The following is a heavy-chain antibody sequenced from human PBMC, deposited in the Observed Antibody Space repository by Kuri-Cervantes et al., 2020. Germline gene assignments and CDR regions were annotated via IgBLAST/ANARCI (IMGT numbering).Heavy chain of an antibody. Sequence: GESLKISCAASGFNFNEYYMSWVRQAPGKGLEWISYITNSGSPTISYADSVKGRFTVSRDNAKNTLYLQMNSLRAEDTAVYYCARGIGYCSSTSCPPYYYYMDVWGKGTTVTVSS. J-gene: IGHJ6*03. CDR1: GFNFNEYY. CDR3: ARGIGYCSSTSCPPYYYYMDV. D-gene: IGHD2-2*01. CDR2: ITNSGSPTI. V-gene: IGHV3-11*04.